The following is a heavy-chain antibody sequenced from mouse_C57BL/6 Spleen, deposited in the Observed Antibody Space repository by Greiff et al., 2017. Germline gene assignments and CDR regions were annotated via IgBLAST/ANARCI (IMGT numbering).Heavy chain of an antibody. CDR1: GYTFTSYW. CDR2: INPSNGGT. D-gene: IGHD2-2*01. J-gene: IGHJ4*01. V-gene: IGHV1-53*01. CDR3: ARSSYGYDYAMDY. Sequence: QVQLQQPGPELVKPGASVKLSCKASGYTFTSYWMHWVKQRPGQGLEWIGNINPSNGGTNYNEKFKSKATLTVDKSSSTAYMQLSSLTSEDSAVYYCARSSYGYDYAMDYWGQGTSVTVSS.